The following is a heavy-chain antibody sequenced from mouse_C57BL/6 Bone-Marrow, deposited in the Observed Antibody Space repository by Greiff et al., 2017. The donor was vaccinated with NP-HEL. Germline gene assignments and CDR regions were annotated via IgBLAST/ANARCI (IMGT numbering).Heavy chain of an antibody. V-gene: IGHV1-72*01. D-gene: IGHD2-1*01. J-gene: IGHJ1*03. CDR3: ARKADGNLYWDFDV. CDR2: IDPNSGGT. CDR1: GYTFTSYW. Sequence: QVQLQQPGAELVKPGASVKLSCKASGYTFTSYWMHWVKQRPGRGLEWIGRIDPNSGGTKYNAKFKSKATLTVDKPSSTAYMQLSSLTSEESAVYYCARKADGNLYWDFDVWGTGTTVTVSS.